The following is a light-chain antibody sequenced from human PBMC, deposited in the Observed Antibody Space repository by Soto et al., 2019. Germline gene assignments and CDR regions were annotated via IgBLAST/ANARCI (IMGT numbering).Light chain of an antibody. J-gene: IGKJ1*01. CDR1: QSINTY. CDR3: QQYNNLPPT. CDR2: DAS. Sequence: ENLLTQSPATLSLSPGEGATLSCRASQSINTYLAWYQQKPGQAPRLLIYDASKRATGIPARFSGSGSGTDFTLTISSLQSEDSAFYYCQQYNNLPPTFGQGTKVDIK. V-gene: IGKV3-11*01.